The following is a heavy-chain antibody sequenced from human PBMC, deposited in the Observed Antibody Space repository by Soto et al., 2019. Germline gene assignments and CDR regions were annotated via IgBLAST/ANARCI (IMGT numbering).Heavy chain of an antibody. J-gene: IGHJ6*02. Sequence: QVQLVESGGGVVQPGRSLRLSCAASGFTFRDYAMHWVRQAPGKGLEWVTLISSDATNKYLADSVKGRFTISRDNSKNTLYLQMNSLRVDDTGLYYCARQGMAARKYYSTYLDVWGQGTTVIV. CDR1: GFTFRDYA. CDR2: ISSDATNK. D-gene: IGHD6-6*01. V-gene: IGHV3-30-3*01. CDR3: ARQGMAARKYYSTYLDV.